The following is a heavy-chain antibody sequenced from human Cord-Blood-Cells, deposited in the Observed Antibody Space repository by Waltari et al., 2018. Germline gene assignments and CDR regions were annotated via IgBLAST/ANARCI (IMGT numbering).Heavy chain of an antibody. V-gene: IGHV4-34*01. CDR1: GGSSSGYS. CDR2: INHSGST. D-gene: IGHD6-25*01. CDR3: ASNRLYYYYGMDV. Sequence: QVQLHQWGAGLLKPSETLSLPCAVYGGSSSGYSCTWRRQPPGKGLEWIGEINHSGSTNYNPSLKSRVTISVDTSKNQFSLKLSSVTAADTAVYYCASNRLYYYYGMDVWGQGTTVTVSS. J-gene: IGHJ6*02.